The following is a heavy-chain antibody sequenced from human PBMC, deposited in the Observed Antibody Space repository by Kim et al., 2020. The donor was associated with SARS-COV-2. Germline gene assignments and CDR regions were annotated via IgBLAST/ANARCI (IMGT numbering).Heavy chain of an antibody. CDR1: GGSFNDYY. Sequence: SETLSLTCAVYGGSFNDYYWTWIRQPPGKGLEWIGEINHIGSTKYNSSLKSRVTMSADTAKNQLSLQLSFVTAADTAGYYCAKHDARYCSGGSCWYFDYWGQGTLVTVSS. V-gene: IGHV4-34*01. CDR3: AKHDARYCSGGSCWYFDY. D-gene: IGHD2-15*01. CDR2: INHIGST. J-gene: IGHJ4*03.